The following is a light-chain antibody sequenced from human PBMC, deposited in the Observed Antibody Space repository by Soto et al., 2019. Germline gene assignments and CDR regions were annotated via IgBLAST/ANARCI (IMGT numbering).Light chain of an antibody. CDR3: QKYNSAPNT. CDR1: QAINNY. CDR2: GAS. V-gene: IGKV1-27*01. Sequence: DIQMTQSPTSLSASVGDRVTITCRADQAINNYLAWYQQKPGKAPNLLIYGASSLQLGVPSRFSAGGSGTEFTLTIDSLQPEDVATYYCQKYNSAPNTFGGGTKVDI. J-gene: IGKJ4*01.